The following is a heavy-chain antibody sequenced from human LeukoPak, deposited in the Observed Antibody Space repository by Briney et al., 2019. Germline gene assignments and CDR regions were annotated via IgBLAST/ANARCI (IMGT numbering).Heavy chain of an antibody. CDR2: IIPIFGTA. CDR3: ARAGGSYRNDAFDI. V-gene: IGHV1-69*05. CDR1: GGTFSSYA. Sequence: ASVKVSCKASGGTFSSYAISWVRQAPGQALEWMGRIIPIFGTANYAQKFQGRVTITTDESTSTAYMELSSLRSEDTAVYYCARAGGSYRNDAFDIWGQGTMVTVSS. J-gene: IGHJ3*02. D-gene: IGHD1-26*01.